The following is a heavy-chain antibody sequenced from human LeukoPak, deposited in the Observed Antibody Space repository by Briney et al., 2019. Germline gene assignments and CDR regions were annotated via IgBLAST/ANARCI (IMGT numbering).Heavy chain of an antibody. D-gene: IGHD3-10*01. Sequence: GGSLRLSCAASGFTVSSNYMSWVRQAPGKGLEWVSVIYSGGSTYYADSVKGRFTISRDNSKNTLYLQMNSLRAEDTAVYYCAKETGSYEASFDYWGQGTLVTVSS. V-gene: IGHV3-66*01. J-gene: IGHJ4*02. CDR1: GFTVSSNY. CDR2: IYSGGST. CDR3: AKETGSYEASFDY.